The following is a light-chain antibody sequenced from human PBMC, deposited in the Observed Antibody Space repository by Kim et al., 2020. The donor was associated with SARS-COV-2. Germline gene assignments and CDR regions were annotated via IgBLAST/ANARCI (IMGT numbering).Light chain of an antibody. CDR3: QPRGTSPGP. CDR1: QTVTNNY. CDR2: HTS. Sequence: LVVTQSPGTLSLSPGDKATLSCWASQTVTNNYLAWYQQRPGQAPRLLISHTSTRASGIPARFSGSGSGTDFTLTISRLEPEDFAVYYCQPRGTSPGPVGQGTKVDI. V-gene: IGKV3-20*01. J-gene: IGKJ1*01.